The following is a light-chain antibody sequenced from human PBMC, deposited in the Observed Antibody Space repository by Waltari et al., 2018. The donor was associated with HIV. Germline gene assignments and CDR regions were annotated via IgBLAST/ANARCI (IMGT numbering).Light chain of an antibody. J-gene: IGKJ3*01. Sequence: EIVMTQSPATLSVSTGERGTLYCRASQGVASDLAWYQQKPGQSPRLLISGASTRATGIPARFSGSGSGTEFTLTISSLQSEDFAVYYCQQYNNWPPVTFGPGTKVDIK. CDR2: GAS. CDR1: QGVASD. CDR3: QQYNNWPPVT. V-gene: IGKV3-15*01.